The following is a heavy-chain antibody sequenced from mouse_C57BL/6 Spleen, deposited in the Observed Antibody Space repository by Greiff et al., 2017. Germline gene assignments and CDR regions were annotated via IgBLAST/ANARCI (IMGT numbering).Heavy chain of an antibody. J-gene: IGHJ4*01. CDR2: IDPSDSYT. CDR3: ARKGELGRRAMDY. Sequence: QVQLQQPGAELVKPGASVKLSCKASGYTFTSYWMQWVKQRPGQGLEWIGEIDPSDSYTNYNQKFKGKATLTVDTSSSTAYMQRSSLTYEDAAVYYSARKGELGRRAMDYWGQGTSVTVSS. D-gene: IGHD4-1*01. V-gene: IGHV1-50*01. CDR1: GYTFTSYW.